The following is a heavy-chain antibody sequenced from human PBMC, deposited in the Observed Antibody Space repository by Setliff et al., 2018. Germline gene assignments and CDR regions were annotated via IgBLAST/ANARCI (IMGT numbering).Heavy chain of an antibody. CDR3: MRQVGGGLWYFDY. V-gene: IGHV4-38-2*01. Sequence: PSETLSLICAVSGLSISGEYYWGWIRQPPGGGPEWIGIIYHDGRAYYSTSLKSRVNLSLDMSKTQFSLHLNSVTAADTAVYYCMRQVGGGLWYFDYWGQGILVTVS. J-gene: IGHJ4*02. D-gene: IGHD2-15*01. CDR2: IYHDGRA. CDR1: GLSISGEYY.